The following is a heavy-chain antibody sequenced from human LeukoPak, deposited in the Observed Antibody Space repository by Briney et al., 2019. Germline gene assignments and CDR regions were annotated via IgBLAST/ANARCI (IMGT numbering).Heavy chain of an antibody. CDR3: ARDAGRGVVPAARNDY. V-gene: IGHV3-21*01. J-gene: IGHJ4*02. Sequence: PGGSLRLSCAASGFTFSSYSMNWVRQAPGKGLEWVSSISSSSSYIYYADSVKGRFTISRDNAKNSLYLQMNSLRAEDTAVYYCARDAGRGVVPAARNDYWGQGTLVTVSS. D-gene: IGHD2-2*01. CDR1: GFTFSSYS. CDR2: ISSSSSYI.